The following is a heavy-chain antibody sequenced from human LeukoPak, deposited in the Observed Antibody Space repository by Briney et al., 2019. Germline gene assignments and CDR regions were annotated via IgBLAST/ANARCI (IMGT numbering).Heavy chain of an antibody. V-gene: IGHV3-7*01. Sequence: GGSLRLSCAASGFTFSTSWMSWVRQAPGKGLEWVANVKQDGSEKYYVDSVEDRFAISRDNAKSSLYLQMNRLRAEDTAVYYCGRDPFGTFNAGVDLWGQVALVIVSA. J-gene: IGHJ5*02. CDR3: GRDPFGTFNAGVDL. CDR2: VKQDGSEK. CDR1: GFTFSTSW. D-gene: IGHD3-16*01.